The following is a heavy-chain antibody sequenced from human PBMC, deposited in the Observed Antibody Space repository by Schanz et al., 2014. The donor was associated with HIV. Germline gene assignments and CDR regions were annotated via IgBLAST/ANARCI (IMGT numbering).Heavy chain of an antibody. D-gene: IGHD4-17*01. V-gene: IGHV3-30*09. Sequence: QVQLVESGGGVVPPGGSLRLSCAVSGLISSKSVIHWVRQAPGKGLEWVATLYGTYEHFAESVRGRFAVSGDTSKNTVDLQMTALRPEDAAVYYCAKDYGDFVPYGFLDFWGQGTLVAVSS. J-gene: IGHJ4*02. CDR1: GLISSKSV. CDR2: LYGTYE. CDR3: AKDYGDFVPYGFLDF.